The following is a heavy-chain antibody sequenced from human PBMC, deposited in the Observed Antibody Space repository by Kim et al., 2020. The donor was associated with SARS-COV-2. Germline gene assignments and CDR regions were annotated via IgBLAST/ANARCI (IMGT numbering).Heavy chain of an antibody. V-gene: IGHV4-39*01. CDR2: IYYSGST. Sequence: SETLSLTCTVSGGSISSSSYYWGWIRQPPGKGLEWIGSIYYSGSTYYNPSLKSRVTISVDTSKNQFSLKLSSVTAADTAVYYCASWRCSSGWYCGGTLLPTTFDYWGQGTLVTVSS. D-gene: IGHD6-19*01. CDR3: ASWRCSSGWYCGGTLLPTTFDY. J-gene: IGHJ4*02. CDR1: GGSISSSSYY.